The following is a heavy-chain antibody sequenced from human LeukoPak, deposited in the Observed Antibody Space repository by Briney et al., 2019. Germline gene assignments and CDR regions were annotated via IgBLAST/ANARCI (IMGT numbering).Heavy chain of an antibody. D-gene: IGHD2-15*01. CDR2: IYISGST. CDR3: ARALNPLPGTYYFDY. CDR1: GASIDSHY. J-gene: IGHJ4*02. V-gene: IGHV4-4*07. Sequence: PSETLSLTCTVSGASIDSHYWSWIRQPAGKGLEWIGRIYISGSTNYNSSLQSRVTMSVDTSKNQFSLKLSSVTAADTAVYYCARALNPLPGTYYFDYWGQGTLVTVSS.